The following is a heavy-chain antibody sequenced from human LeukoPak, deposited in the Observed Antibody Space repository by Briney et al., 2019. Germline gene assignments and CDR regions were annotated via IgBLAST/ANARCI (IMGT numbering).Heavy chain of an antibody. CDR3: ARIGYYYDSTGYSHDAFDI. CDR1: GYSISSGYY. Sequence: SETLSLTCAVSGYSISSGYYWGWIRQPPGKGLEWIGSIYHSGSTYYNPSLRSRVTISVDTSKNQFSLKLSSVTAADMAVYYCARIGYYYDSTGYSHDAFDIWGQGTMVTVSS. J-gene: IGHJ3*02. V-gene: IGHV4-38-2*01. D-gene: IGHD3-22*01. CDR2: IYHSGST.